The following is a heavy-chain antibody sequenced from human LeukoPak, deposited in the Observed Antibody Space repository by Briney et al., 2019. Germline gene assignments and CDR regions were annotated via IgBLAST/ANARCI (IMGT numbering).Heavy chain of an antibody. D-gene: IGHD6-13*01. CDR1: GSTFSSYA. CDR2: ISGSGGST. J-gene: IGHJ4*02. V-gene: IGHV3-23*01. CDR3: ARRGQLVPLDY. Sequence: GGSLRLSCAASGSTFSSYAMSWVRQAPGKGLEWVSAISGSGGSTYYADSVKGRFTISRDNSKNTLYLQMNSLRAEDTAVYYCARRGQLVPLDYWGQGTLVTVSS.